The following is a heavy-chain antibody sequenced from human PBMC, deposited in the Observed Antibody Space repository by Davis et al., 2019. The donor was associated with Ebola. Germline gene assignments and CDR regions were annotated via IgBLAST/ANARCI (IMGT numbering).Heavy chain of an antibody. CDR2: ISSSSSTI. CDR1: GFTISSSS. J-gene: IGHJ6*02. Sequence: GGSLRLSCAASGFTISSSSMNWVRQAPGKGLEWVSYISSSSSTIYYADSVKGRFTISRDNSKNTLYLQMNSLRAEDTAVYYCARGYGDYVFYYYGMDVWGQGTTVTVSS. V-gene: IGHV3-48*01. D-gene: IGHD4-17*01. CDR3: ARGYGDYVFYYYGMDV.